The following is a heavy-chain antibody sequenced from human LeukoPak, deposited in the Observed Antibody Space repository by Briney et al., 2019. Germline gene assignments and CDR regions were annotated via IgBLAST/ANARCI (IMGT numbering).Heavy chain of an antibody. J-gene: IGHJ4*02. V-gene: IGHV1-24*01. CDR2: FDPEDGET. CDR1: GYTLTELS. D-gene: IGHD5-12*01. CDR3: ALHSGQLRAYPY. Sequence: EASVKVSCKVSGYTLTELSMHCVRQAPGKGLEWRGGFDPEDGETIYAQTFQGRVTMTEDTSTDTAYMELSSLRSEDTAVYYCALHSGQLRAYPYWGQGTLVTVSS.